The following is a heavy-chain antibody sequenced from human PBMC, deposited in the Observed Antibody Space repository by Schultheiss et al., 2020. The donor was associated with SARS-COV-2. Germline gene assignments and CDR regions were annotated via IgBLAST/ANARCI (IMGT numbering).Heavy chain of an antibody. CDR3: ARDPVGGFDY. Sequence: ASVKVSCKASGYTFTSYGISWVRQAPGQGLEWMGWINPNSGGTNYAQKFQGRVTMTRDTSISTAYMELSRLRSDDTAVYYCARDPVGGFDYWGQGTLVTVSS. CDR1: GYTFTSYG. V-gene: IGHV1-2*02. J-gene: IGHJ4*02. CDR2: INPNSGGT.